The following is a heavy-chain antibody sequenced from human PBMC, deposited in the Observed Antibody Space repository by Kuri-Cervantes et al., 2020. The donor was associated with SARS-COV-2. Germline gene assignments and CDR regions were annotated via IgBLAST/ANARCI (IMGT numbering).Heavy chain of an antibody. CDR1: GFTFSSDG. Sequence: GGSLRLSCAASGFTFSSDGMHWVRQAPGKGLEWVAVIWYDGGNKYYADSVKGRFTISRDNYKNTLYLQKDSLREEDTAVYYCARNLQRGLSYFDSWGQGTLVTVSS. V-gene: IGHV3-33*01. CDR3: ARNLQRGLSYFDS. CDR2: IWYDGGNK. J-gene: IGHJ4*02. D-gene: IGHD2/OR15-2a*01.